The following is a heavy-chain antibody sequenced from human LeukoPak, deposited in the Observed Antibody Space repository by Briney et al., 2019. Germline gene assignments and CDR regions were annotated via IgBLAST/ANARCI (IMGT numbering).Heavy chain of an antibody. CDR1: GGSISSGGYS. V-gene: IGHV4-30-2*01. Sequence: SQTLSLTCAVSGGSISSGGYSWSWIRQPPGKGLEWIGYIYHSGSTYYNPSLKSRVTISVDGSKNQFSLKLSSVTAADTAVYYCARLGLGSGSIDYWGQGTLVTVSS. CDR2: IYHSGST. D-gene: IGHD3-10*02. J-gene: IGHJ4*02. CDR3: ARLGLGSGSIDY.